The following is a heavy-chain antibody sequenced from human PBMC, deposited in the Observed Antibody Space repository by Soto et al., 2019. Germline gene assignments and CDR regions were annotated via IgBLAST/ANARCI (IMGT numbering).Heavy chain of an antibody. CDR2: ISYSGNT. CDR3: VKGPRLYDSSSFDY. V-gene: IGHV4-31*03. J-gene: IGHJ4*02. D-gene: IGHD3-22*01. Sequence: PSETLSLTCSVSGDSISSGGNFWSWIRQHPGRGLEWIGYISYSGNTYYNPSLKSRVAISLDTSNNQFSLKLSSVTAADTAVYYCVKGPRLYDSSSFDYWGQGTLVTVSS. CDR1: GDSISSGGNF.